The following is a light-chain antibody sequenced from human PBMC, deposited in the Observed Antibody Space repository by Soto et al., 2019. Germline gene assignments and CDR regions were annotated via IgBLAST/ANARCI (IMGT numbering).Light chain of an antibody. V-gene: IGKV3-15*01. CDR2: GAS. CDR1: QTVRNN. J-gene: IGKJ1*01. Sequence: EFVLTQSPGTLSLSPGERATLSCMASQTVRNNYLAWYQLKPGQAPRLLIYGASTRATGIPARFSGSGSGTEFTLTISSLQSEDFAVYYCQQYNNWPPKTFGQGTKVDIK. CDR3: QQYNNWPPKT.